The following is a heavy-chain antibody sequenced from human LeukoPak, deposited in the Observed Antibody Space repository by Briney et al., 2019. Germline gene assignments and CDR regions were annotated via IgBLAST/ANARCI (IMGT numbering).Heavy chain of an antibody. D-gene: IGHD1-26*01. J-gene: IGHJ4*02. CDR2: PYYSGST. CDR1: AGSISSYY. CDR3: ARDRYGGFDY. V-gene: IGHV4-59*01. Sequence: SETLSLTCTVSAGSISSYYWSWIRQPPGKGLEWIGYPYYSGSTNYTPSLKSRVTISVDTSKNQFSLKLSSVTAADTVVYYCARDRYGGFDYWGQGTLVTVSS.